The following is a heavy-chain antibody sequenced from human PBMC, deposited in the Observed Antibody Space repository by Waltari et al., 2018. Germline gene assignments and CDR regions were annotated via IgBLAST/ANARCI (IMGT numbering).Heavy chain of an antibody. D-gene: IGHD2-2*01. J-gene: IGHJ5*02. V-gene: IGHV3-74*01. CDR3: TRTRYCSTTTCQVDWFDP. Sequence: QAPGKGLVWVSRINGDGGSTSYADSVKGRFTISRDNANKTLYLQMNSLRAEDKAVYYCTRTRYCSTTTCQVDWFDPWGQGTLVTVSS. CDR2: INGDGGST.